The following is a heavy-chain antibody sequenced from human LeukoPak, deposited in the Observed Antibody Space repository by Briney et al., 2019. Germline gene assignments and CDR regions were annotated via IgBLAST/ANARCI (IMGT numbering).Heavy chain of an antibody. CDR2: IYSGGST. CDR3: ARDSSSSWYYFDY. Sequence: TGGSLRLSCAASGFTVSSNYMSWVRQAPGKGLEWVSVIYSGGSTYYADSVKGRLTISRDNSKNTLYLQMNSLRAEDTAVYYCARDSSSSWYYFDYWGQGTLVTVSS. V-gene: IGHV3-53*01. D-gene: IGHD6-13*01. J-gene: IGHJ4*02. CDR1: GFTVSSNY.